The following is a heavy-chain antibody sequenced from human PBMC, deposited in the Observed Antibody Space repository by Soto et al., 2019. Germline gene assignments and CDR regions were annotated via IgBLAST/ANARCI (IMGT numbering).Heavy chain of an antibody. CDR2: IMPIFRTP. V-gene: IGHV1-69*05. CDR1: GGTFSNSA. Sequence: QVQLVQSGAEVKKPGSSVKLSCKASGGTFSNSAISWVRQAPGQGLEWMGGIMPIFRTPDYAQKFQGRVTITXDXPTSTAYMELSGLRADDTAVYYCARDKDRLQLGGNYYYIMDVWGQGTTVTVSS. CDR3: ARDKDRLQLGGNYYYIMDV. D-gene: IGHD4-4*01. J-gene: IGHJ6*02.